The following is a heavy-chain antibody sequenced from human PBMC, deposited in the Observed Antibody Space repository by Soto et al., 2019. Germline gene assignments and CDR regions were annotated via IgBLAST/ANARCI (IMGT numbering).Heavy chain of an antibody. V-gene: IGHV1-18*01. D-gene: IGHD2-21*02. CDR1: GYTFTSYG. CDR3: AREGDVPYYYYGMDV. CDR2: ISGYDGRT. J-gene: IGHJ6*02. Sequence: QVHLVQSGAEVKKPGASVKVSCKTSGYTFTSYGISWVRQAPGQGLEWLGWISGYDGRTNLAQKVQDRVTMTTDTLTSTVYMELRSLRSDDTAVYYCAREGDVPYYYYGMDVWGQGTTVTVSS.